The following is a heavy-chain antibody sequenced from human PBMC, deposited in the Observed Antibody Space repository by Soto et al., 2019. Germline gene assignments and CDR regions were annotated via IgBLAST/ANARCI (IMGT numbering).Heavy chain of an antibody. Sequence: GASVKVSCKASGYTLTGYYMHWVRQAPGQGLEWMGWINPNSGGTNYAQKFQGWVTMTRDTSISTAYMELSRLRSDDTAVYYCARTRGYCSSTSCSSFDIWGQGTMVTVSS. CDR2: INPNSGGT. V-gene: IGHV1-2*04. CDR3: ARTRGYCSSTSCSSFDI. J-gene: IGHJ3*02. CDR1: GYTLTGYY. D-gene: IGHD2-2*01.